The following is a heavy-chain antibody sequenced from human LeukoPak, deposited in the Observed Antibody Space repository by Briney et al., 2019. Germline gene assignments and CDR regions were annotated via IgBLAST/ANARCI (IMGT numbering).Heavy chain of an antibody. CDR3: ARPGTGYSSSWFDY. V-gene: IGHV1-18*01. CDR1: GYTFATYA. CDR2: INTYNGNT. J-gene: IGHJ4*02. Sequence: ASVKVSCKASGYTFATYAISWVRQAPGQGLEWMGWINTYNGNTNYAQKVQGRVTMTTDTSTSTAYMELRSLRSDDTAVYYCARPGTGYSSSWFDYWGQGTLVTVSS. D-gene: IGHD6-13*01.